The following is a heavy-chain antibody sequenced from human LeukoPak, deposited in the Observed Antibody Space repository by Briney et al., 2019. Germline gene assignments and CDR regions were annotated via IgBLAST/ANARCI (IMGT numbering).Heavy chain of an antibody. CDR3: AAMTSVTTGDY. CDR1: EFSVGSNY. V-gene: IGHV3-30*02. CDR2: IPYDGSDK. D-gene: IGHD4-11*01. J-gene: IGHJ4*02. Sequence: GGSLRLSCAASEFSVGSNYMTWVRQAPGKGLEWVAFIPYDGSDKFYADSVKGRFTISRDNSKNTLYLQMNSLRAEDTAVYYCAAMTSVTTGDYWGQGTLVTVSS.